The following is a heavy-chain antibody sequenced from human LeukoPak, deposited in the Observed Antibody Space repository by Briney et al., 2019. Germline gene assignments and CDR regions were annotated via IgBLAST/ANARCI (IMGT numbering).Heavy chain of an antibody. CDR1: GYTFTSYG. CDR3: ARGQITMVPLNGADFDY. D-gene: IGHD3-10*01. CDR2: ISAYNGNK. Sequence: ASVKVSCKASGYTFTSYGISWVRQAPGQGLERMGWISAYNGNKNYAQKLQGRVTMNTDTSTSTAYMELRSLRSDDTAVYYCARGQITMVPLNGADFDYWGQGTLVTVSS. V-gene: IGHV1-18*01. J-gene: IGHJ4*02.